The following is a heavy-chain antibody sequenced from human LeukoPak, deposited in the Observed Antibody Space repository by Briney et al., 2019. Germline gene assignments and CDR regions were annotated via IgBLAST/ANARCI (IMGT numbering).Heavy chain of an antibody. D-gene: IGHD4-17*01. Sequence: GGSLRLSCAASGFTFSSYAMSWVRQAPGKGLEWVSAISGSGGSTYYADSVKGRFTISRDNSKNTLYLQMNSLRAEDTAVYYCANLLMTTVTTDAFDIWGQGTMVTVTS. J-gene: IGHJ3*02. CDR1: GFTFSSYA. CDR3: ANLLMTTVTTDAFDI. CDR2: ISGSGGST. V-gene: IGHV3-23*01.